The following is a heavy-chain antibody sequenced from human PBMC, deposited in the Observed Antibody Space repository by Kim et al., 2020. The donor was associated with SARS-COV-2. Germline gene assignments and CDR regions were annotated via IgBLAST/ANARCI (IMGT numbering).Heavy chain of an antibody. J-gene: IGHJ6*02. CDR2: INEDGSDK. V-gene: IGHV3-7*03. CDR1: GFTFNIVW. CDR3: VRWSGESDND. D-gene: IGHD3-10*01. Sequence: GGSLRLSCAASGFTFNIVWMSWVRQAPGKGLEWVAHINEDGSDKYYVDSVKGRFAVSRDNAKNSLYLQMDSLRAEDTAMYYCVRWSGESDNDWGQGTTVTVSS.